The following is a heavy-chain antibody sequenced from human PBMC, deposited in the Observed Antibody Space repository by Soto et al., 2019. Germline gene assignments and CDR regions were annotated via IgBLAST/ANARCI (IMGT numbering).Heavy chain of an antibody. CDR1: GFTFTYYN. CDR2: ISSNNNYI. CDR3: ARDPVGAGATDYFDY. V-gene: IGHV3-21*01. J-gene: IGHJ4*02. D-gene: IGHD1-26*01. Sequence: EVQLVESGGGLVKPGGSLRLSCAASGFTFTYYNMNWVRQAPGKGLEWVSSISSNNNYISYADSVRGRFTISRDNAKDSLYLQMNSLTAENTAVYYCARDPVGAGATDYFDYWGQGALVTVSS.